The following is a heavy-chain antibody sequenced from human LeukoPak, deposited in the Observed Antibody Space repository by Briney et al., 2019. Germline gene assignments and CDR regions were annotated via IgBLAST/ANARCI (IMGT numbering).Heavy chain of an antibody. CDR3: AILYIPETGTAFDI. CDR2: ISSSSSYI. D-gene: IGHD1-14*01. CDR1: GFTFSSYS. V-gene: IGHV3-21*01. Sequence: PGGSLRLSCAASGFTFSSYSMNWVRQAPGKGLEWVSSISSSSSYIYYADSVKGRFTISRDNAKNSLYLQMNSLRAEDTAVYYCAILYIPETGTAFDIWGQGTMVTVSS. J-gene: IGHJ3*02.